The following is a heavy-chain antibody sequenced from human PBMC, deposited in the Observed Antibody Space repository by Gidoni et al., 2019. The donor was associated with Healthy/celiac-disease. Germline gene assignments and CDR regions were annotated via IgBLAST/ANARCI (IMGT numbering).Heavy chain of an antibody. D-gene: IGHD3-10*01. CDR1: GFTVSSTY. V-gene: IGHV3-53*02. Sequence: EVQLVETGGGLIKPGGSLRLSCAASGFTVSSTYMSWVRQAPGKGLEWVSVIYSGGSTYYADSVKGRFTISRDNSKNTLYLQMNSLRAEDTAVYYCARDGVTSGYGMDVWGQGTTVTVSS. CDR3: ARDGVTSGYGMDV. J-gene: IGHJ6*02. CDR2: IYSGGST.